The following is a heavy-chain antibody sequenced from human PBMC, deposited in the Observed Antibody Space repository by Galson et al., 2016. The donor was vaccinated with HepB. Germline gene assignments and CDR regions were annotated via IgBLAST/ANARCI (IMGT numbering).Heavy chain of an antibody. V-gene: IGHV1-46*01. D-gene: IGHD6-6*01. CDR2: INPSGGAT. CDR3: ARDGRGQYSSSSYFDY. CDR1: GYTFTSYY. Sequence: SVKVSCKASGYTFTSYYIHWVRQAPGQGLEWMGIINPSGGATNYAQRFQGGVTMTRDTSTSTVYMELSSLRYEDTAVYYCARDGRGQYSSSSYFDYWGQGTLVTVSS. J-gene: IGHJ4*02.